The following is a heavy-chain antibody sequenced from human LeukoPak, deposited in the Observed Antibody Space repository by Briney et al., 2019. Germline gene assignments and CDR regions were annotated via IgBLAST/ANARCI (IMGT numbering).Heavy chain of an antibody. CDR1: GFSLTTSGVG. D-gene: IGHD2/OR15-2a*01. Sequence: SGPTLVKPTQTLTLTCTFSGFSLTTSGVGVGWIRQPPGKAPEWLALIYWDDDERYNASLKSRLTITKDTSRNQVVLTMTKTDPVDTGTYYCARTIDPLGVIVPSTLSYVDWGQGTLVTVSS. CDR3: ARTIDPLGVIVPSTLSYVD. CDR2: IYWDDDE. J-gene: IGHJ4*02. V-gene: IGHV2-5*02.